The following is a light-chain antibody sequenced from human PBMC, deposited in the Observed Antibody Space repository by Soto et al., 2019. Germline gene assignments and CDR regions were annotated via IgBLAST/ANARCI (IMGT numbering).Light chain of an antibody. Sequence: EIVLTQSPGTLSLSPGERATLSCRASQSVSSSYLAWYQQKPGQAPMLLIYGASSRATGIPDRFSVSGSGTDFTLTISRLEPEDFAVYYCQQYGSSPRTFGQGTKVEIK. CDR3: QQYGSSPRT. CDR1: QSVSSSY. J-gene: IGKJ1*01. CDR2: GAS. V-gene: IGKV3-20*01.